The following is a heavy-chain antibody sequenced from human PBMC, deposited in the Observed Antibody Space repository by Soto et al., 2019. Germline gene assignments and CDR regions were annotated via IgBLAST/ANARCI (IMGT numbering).Heavy chain of an antibody. J-gene: IGHJ4*02. CDR2: IYYSGST. D-gene: IGHD3-22*01. CDR1: GGSISSGGYY. V-gene: IGHV4-31*03. Sequence: QVQLQESGPGLVKPSQTLSLTCTVSGGSISSGGYYWSWIRQHPGQGLEWIGYIYYSGSTYYNPSLKSRVTISVDTSKNQFSLKLSSVTAADTAVYYCARGSSGYYYVGGRIDYWGQGTLVTVSS. CDR3: ARGSSGYYYVGGRIDY.